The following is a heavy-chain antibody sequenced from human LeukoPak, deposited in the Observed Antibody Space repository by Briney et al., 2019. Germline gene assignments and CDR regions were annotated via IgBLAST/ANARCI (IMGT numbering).Heavy chain of an antibody. D-gene: IGHD6-13*01. CDR1: GGSISNFY. CDR2: IFISGST. V-gene: IGHV4-4*07. CDR3: ARHGTAAGNYYYYYYGMDV. J-gene: IGHJ6*02. Sequence: PSETLSLTCTVSGGSISNFYWSWIRQPAGKGLEWIGRIFISGSTSYNPSLKSRVTISVDTSKNQFSLKLSSVTAADTAVYYCARHGTAAGNYYYYYYGMDVWGQGTTVTVSS.